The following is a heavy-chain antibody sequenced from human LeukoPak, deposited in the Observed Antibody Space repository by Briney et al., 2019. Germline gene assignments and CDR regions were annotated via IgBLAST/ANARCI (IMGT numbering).Heavy chain of an antibody. D-gene: IGHD3-22*01. Sequence: GGSLRLSCAASGFTFSSYDMHWVRQATGKGLEWVSVIYGGGSTYYADSVKGRFTISRDNSKNTLYLQMNSLRAEDTAVYYCARVGYYYDSQWGADYWGQGTLVTVSS. CDR3: ARVGYYYDSQWGADY. J-gene: IGHJ4*02. V-gene: IGHV3-66*01. CDR2: IYGGGST. CDR1: GFTFSSYD.